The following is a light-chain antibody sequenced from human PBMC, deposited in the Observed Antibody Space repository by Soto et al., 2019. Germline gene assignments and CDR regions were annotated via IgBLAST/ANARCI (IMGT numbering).Light chain of an antibody. CDR2: GAS. Sequence: VLTQSPGTQSLSPGERATLSCRASQSVANSYLAWYQQKPGQAPRLLIYGASSRATGIPDRFSGSGSGTDFTLTISRLESEDFAVYYCQQYGTLITFGQGTRLEIK. J-gene: IGKJ5*01. V-gene: IGKV3-20*01. CDR3: QQYGTLIT. CDR1: QSVANSY.